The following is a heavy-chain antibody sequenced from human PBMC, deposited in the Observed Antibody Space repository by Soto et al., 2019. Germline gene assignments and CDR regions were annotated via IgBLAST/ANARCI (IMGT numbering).Heavy chain of an antibody. Sequence: EVQLVESGGGLVQPGGSLRLSCAASGFTVSSNYMNWVRQAPGKGLEWVSVIYSGVSTYYADSVKGRFTISRDNSKNPLYLQMHTLSAEGTAVYYCARGWWAHFDYWGQGTLVTVSS. CDR3: ARGWWAHFDY. CDR2: IYSGVST. V-gene: IGHV3-66*01. D-gene: IGHD2-15*01. J-gene: IGHJ4*02. CDR1: GFTVSSNY.